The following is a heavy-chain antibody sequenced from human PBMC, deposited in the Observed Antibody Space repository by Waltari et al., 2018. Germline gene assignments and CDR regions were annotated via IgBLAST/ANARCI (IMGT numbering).Heavy chain of an antibody. CDR2: INTDGSST. D-gene: IGHD1-26*01. V-gene: IGHV3-74*01. J-gene: IGHJ3*02. Sequence: EVQLVESGGGLVQPGGSLRLSCAASGFTFSSYWMHWVCQAPGKGLVWVSRINTDGSSTSYADSVKGRFTISRDNAKNTLYLQMNSLRAEDTAVYYCASWSGSYDAFDIWGQGTMVTVSS. CDR3: ASWSGSYDAFDI. CDR1: GFTFSSYW.